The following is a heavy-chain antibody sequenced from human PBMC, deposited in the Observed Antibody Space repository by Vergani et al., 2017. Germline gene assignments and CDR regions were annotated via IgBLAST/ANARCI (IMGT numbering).Heavy chain of an antibody. CDR3: RGGPYSGYDRWFDP. V-gene: IGHV4-38-2*01. CDR2: IYYSGST. Sequence: QVQLQESGPGLVKPSETLSLTCAVSGYSISSGYYWGWIRQPPGKGLEWIGSIYYSGSTYYNPSLKSRVTISVDTSKNQFSLKLSSVTAADTAVYYCRGGPYSGYDRWFDPWGQGTLVTVSS. CDR1: GYSISSGYY. D-gene: IGHD5-12*01. J-gene: IGHJ5*02.